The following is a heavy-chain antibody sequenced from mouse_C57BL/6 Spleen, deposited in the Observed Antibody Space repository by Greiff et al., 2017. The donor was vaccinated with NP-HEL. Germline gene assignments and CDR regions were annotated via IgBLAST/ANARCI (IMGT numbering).Heavy chain of an antibody. CDR1: GFTFSDYG. CDR3: ARNRLYYAMDY. Sequence: EVQRVESGGGLVKPGGSLKLSCAASGFTFSDYGMHWVRQAPEKGLEWVAYISSGSSTIYYADTVKGRFTISRDNAKNTLFLQMTSLRSEDTAMYYCARNRLYYAMDYWGQGTSVTVSS. J-gene: IGHJ4*01. V-gene: IGHV5-17*01. CDR2: ISSGSSTI.